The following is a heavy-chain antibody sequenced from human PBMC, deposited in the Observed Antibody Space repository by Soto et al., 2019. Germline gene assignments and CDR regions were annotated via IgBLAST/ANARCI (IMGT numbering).Heavy chain of an antibody. D-gene: IGHD5-12*01. J-gene: IGHJ4*02. CDR3: ARDFSMVIVASGY. V-gene: IGHV4-28*03. CDR1: GYSISSSNW. CDR2: IYYSGTT. Sequence: SETLSLTCAVSGYSISSSNWWGWIRQPPGKGLEWIGYIYYSGTTYYNPSLKSRVTMSVDTSKNQFSLKLTSVTAVDTAVYYCARDFSMVIVASGYWGQGTLVTVSS.